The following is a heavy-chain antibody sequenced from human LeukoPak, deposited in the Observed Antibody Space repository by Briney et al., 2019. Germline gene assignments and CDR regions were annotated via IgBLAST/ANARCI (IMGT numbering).Heavy chain of an antibody. Sequence: ASVKVSCKASGYTFTSYGISWVRQAPGQGLEWMGWISAYNGDTNYAQKLQGRVTMTTDTSTSTAYMELRSLRSDDTAVYYCATEAAAGVEYFQHWGQGTLVTVSS. D-gene: IGHD6-13*01. V-gene: IGHV1-18*01. J-gene: IGHJ1*01. CDR3: ATEAAAGVEYFQH. CDR2: ISAYNGDT. CDR1: GYTFTSYG.